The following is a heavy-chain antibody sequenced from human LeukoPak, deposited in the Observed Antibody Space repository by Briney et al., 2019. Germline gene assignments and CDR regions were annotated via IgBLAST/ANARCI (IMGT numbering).Heavy chain of an antibody. Sequence: PGGSLRLSCAASGFTVSSNYMSWVRQAPGKGLEWVSVIYSGGSTYYADSVKGRFTISRDNTKNTLYLQMNSLRAEDTAVYYCARGGIAAAGHGGFDYWGQGTLVTVSS. J-gene: IGHJ4*02. CDR3: ARGGIAAAGHGGFDY. CDR2: IYSGGST. V-gene: IGHV3-66*01. CDR1: GFTVSSNY. D-gene: IGHD6-13*01.